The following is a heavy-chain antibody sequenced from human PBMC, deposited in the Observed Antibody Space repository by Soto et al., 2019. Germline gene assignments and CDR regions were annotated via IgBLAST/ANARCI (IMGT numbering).Heavy chain of an antibody. CDR2: LYHSGNT. D-gene: IGHD3-16*02. CDR3: ARDRLIVDLYGMDA. CDR1: GVSISSGDYY. J-gene: IGHJ6*02. Sequence: PSETLSLTCSVSGVSISSGDYYWSWIRQSPGKGLEWIGCLYHSGNTYYNPSLKSRLTISLDTSKNQFSLDLRSVTAADTAVYFCARDRLIVDLYGMDAWGQGTTVTVSS. V-gene: IGHV4-30-4*01.